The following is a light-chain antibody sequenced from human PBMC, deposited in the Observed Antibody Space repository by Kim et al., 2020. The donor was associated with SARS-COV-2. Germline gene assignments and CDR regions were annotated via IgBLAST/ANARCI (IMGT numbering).Light chain of an antibody. CDR3: QQYHNYPIT. V-gene: IGKV1D-13*01. Sequence: AFQLTQSPSSLSASVGERVSITCRASQGINSALAWYQQKRGKSPKFLIYDGTSLESGVPSRFSGSGSGTDFTLIISSLQPEDFATYYFQQYHNYPITFGQGTRLEIK. CDR2: DGT. J-gene: IGKJ5*01. CDR1: QGINSA.